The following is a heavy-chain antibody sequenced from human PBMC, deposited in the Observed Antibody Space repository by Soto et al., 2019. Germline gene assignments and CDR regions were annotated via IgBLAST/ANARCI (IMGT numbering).Heavy chain of an antibody. Sequence: QVQLQESGPGLVKPSQTLSLTCTVSGGSISSGGYYWSWVRQHPGQVLDLIGYIYYSGSTYYNPSLKCRVIISLDTSKNQYPLKLSSVTAADTAVYYCARVWGYGGNSRFDYWGQGTLVIASS. V-gene: IGHV4-31*03. J-gene: IGHJ4*02. CDR2: IYYSGST. CDR1: GGSISSGGYY. D-gene: IGHD4-17*01. CDR3: ARVWGYGGNSRFDY.